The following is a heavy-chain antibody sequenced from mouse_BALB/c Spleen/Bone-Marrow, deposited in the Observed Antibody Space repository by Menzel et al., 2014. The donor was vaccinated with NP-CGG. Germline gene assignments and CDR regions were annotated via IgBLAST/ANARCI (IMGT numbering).Heavy chain of an antibody. V-gene: IGHV2-2*02. Sequence: QVQLQQSGPGLVQPSQSLSITCTVSGFSLTSYGVHWVRQSPGKGLEWLGVIWSGGSTDYNAAFISRLSISKDNSKSQVFFKMNSLQVNDTAIYYCARGLYYDYEFAYWGQGTLVTVSA. D-gene: IGHD2-4*01. CDR3: ARGLYYDYEFAY. CDR1: GFSLTSYG. CDR2: IWSGGST. J-gene: IGHJ3*01.